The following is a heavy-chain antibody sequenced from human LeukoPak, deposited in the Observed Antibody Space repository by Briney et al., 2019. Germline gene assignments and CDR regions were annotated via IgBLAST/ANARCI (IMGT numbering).Heavy chain of an antibody. CDR1: GFTFSYYG. CDR2: ISYDGSNE. CDR3: AKAYGGYESHYYYYGMDV. Sequence: GGSLRLSCAASGFTFSYYGMHWVRQAPGKGLEWVVVISYDGSNEYYADSVKGRFTISRDNSKNTLYLQMNSLRAEDTAVYYCAKAYGGYESHYYYYGMDVWGQGTTVTVSS. V-gene: IGHV3-30*18. J-gene: IGHJ6*02. D-gene: IGHD5-12*01.